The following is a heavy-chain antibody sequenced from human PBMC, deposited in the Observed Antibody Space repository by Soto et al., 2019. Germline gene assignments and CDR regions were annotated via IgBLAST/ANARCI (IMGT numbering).Heavy chain of an antibody. D-gene: IGHD6-13*01. CDR3: ARDGTTEQQLVQGTYAFDI. V-gene: IGHV1-69*13. CDR1: GCTFSSYA. Sequence: GASVKVSCKASGCTFSSYAISWVRQAPGQGLEWMGGIIPIFGTANYAQKFQGRVTITADESTSTAYMELSSLRSEDTAVYYCARDGTTEQQLVQGTYAFDIWGQGTMVTVSS. CDR2: IIPIFGTA. J-gene: IGHJ3*02.